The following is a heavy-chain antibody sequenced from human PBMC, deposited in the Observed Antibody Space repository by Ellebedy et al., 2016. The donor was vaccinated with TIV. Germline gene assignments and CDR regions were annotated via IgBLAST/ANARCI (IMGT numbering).Heavy chain of an antibody. Sequence: SETLSLXCTVSGGSISSSSYYWGWIRQPPGKGLEWIGSIYYSGSTYYNPSLKSRVTISVDTSKNQFSLKLSSVTAADTAVYYCATTGDYYDSSGYILYWGQGTLVSVSS. J-gene: IGHJ4*02. CDR2: IYYSGST. D-gene: IGHD3-22*01. V-gene: IGHV4-39*07. CDR3: ATTGDYYDSSGYILY. CDR1: GGSISSSSYY.